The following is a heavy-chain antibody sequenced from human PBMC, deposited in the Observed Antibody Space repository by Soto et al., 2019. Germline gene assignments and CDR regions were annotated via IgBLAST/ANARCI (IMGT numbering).Heavy chain of an antibody. CDR3: AAVTTGYLYYYYGMDV. D-gene: IGHD3-9*01. CDR2: IVVGSGNT. J-gene: IGHJ6*02. Sequence: SVKVSCKASGFTFTSSAVHWVRQARGQRLEWIGWIVVGSGNTNYAQKFQERVTITRDMSTSTAYMELSSLRSEDTAVYYCAAVTTGYLYYYYGMDVWGQGTTVTVYS. CDR1: GFTFTSSA. V-gene: IGHV1-58*01.